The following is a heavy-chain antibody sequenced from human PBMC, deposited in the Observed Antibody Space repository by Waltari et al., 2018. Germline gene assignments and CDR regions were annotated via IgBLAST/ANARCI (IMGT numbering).Heavy chain of an antibody. D-gene: IGHD6-6*01. CDR3: AKDGAARPSYYYYYMDV. CDR2: ISWNSGSI. CDR1: GFTFDDYA. J-gene: IGHJ6*03. Sequence: EVQLVESGGGLVQPGRSLRLSCAASGFTFDDYAMHWVRQAPGKGLEWVSGISWNSGSIGYADSVKGRFTISRDNAKNSLYLQMNSLRAEDTALYYCAKDGAARPSYYYYYMDVWGKGTTVTVSS. V-gene: IGHV3-9*01.